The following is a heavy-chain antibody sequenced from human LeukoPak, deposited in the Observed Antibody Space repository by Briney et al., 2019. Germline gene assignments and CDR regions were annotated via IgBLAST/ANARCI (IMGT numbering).Heavy chain of an antibody. Sequence: GGSLRLSCAASGFTVSSYWMSWVRQAPGKGLEWVANIKQDGSEKYYVDSVKGRFTISGDNAKNTLHLQMNRLRAEDTAVYHCARGGGGYVGFDYWGQGPLVTVSS. V-gene: IGHV3-7*03. J-gene: IGHJ4*02. D-gene: IGHD5-12*01. CDR3: ARGGGGYVGFDY. CDR2: IKQDGSEK. CDR1: GFTVSSYW.